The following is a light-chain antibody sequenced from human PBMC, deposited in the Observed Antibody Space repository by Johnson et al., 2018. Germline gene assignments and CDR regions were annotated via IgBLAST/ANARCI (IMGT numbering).Light chain of an antibody. CDR2: ENN. CDR1: SSNIGNNY. CDR3: GTWDSSLSAGNV. Sequence: QSVLTRPPSVSAAPGQKVTISCSGSSSNIGNNYVSWYQQLPGTAPKLLIYENNKRPSGIPDRFSGSKSGTSATLGITGLQTGDEADYYCGTWDSSLSAGNVFGTGTQVTVL. J-gene: IGLJ1*01. V-gene: IGLV1-51*02.